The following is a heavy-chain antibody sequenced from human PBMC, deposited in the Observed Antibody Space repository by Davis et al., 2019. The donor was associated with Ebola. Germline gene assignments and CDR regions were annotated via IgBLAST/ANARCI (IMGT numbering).Heavy chain of an antibody. CDR2: IWYDGSNK. CDR1: GFTFSSYG. D-gene: IGHD3-16*02. V-gene: IGHV3-33*01. J-gene: IGHJ6*02. Sequence: GESLKISCAASGFTFSSYGMHWVRQAPGKGLEWVAVIWYDGSNKYYADSVKGRFTISRDNSKNTLYLQMNSLRAEDTAVYYCARDDRVMITFGGVIVDYYYYYGMDVWGQGTTVTVSS. CDR3: ARDDRVMITFGGVIVDYYYYYGMDV.